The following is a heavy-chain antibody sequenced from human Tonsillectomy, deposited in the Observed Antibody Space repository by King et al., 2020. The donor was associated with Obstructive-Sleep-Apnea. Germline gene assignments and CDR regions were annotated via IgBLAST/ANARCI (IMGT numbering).Heavy chain of an antibody. D-gene: IGHD3-10*01. CDR1: GGSISSSSYY. J-gene: IGHJ3*02. CDR3: ARYPDGSGRPLVGDAFDI. CDR2: IYYSGST. Sequence: MQLQESGPGLVKPSETLSLTCIVSGGSISSSSYYWGWIRQPPGKALEWIGNIYYSGSTSYNPSLKSRVTMSVDTSKNQFSLKLSSVTAADTAVYYCARYPDGSGRPLVGDAFDIWGQGTMVTVSS. V-gene: IGHV4-39*07.